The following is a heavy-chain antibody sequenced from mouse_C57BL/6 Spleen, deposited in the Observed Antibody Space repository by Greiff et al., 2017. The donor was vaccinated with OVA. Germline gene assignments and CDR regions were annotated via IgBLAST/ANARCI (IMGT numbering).Heavy chain of an antibody. D-gene: IGHD2-3*01. J-gene: IGHJ3*01. CDR2: IYPGDGDT. CDR1: GYAFSSSW. CDR3: AREGGLLWFAY. Sequence: QLQQSGPELVKPGASVKISCKASGYAFSSSWMNWVKQRPGKGLEWIGRIYPGDGDTNYNGKFKGKATLTADKSSSTAYMQLSSLTSEDSAVYFCAREGGLLWFAYWGQGTLVTVSA. V-gene: IGHV1-82*01.